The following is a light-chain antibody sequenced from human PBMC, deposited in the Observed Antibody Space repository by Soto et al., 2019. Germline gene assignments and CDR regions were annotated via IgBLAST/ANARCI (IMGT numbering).Light chain of an antibody. V-gene: IGLV1-44*01. CDR1: SSNIGSNT. CDR2: SNN. J-gene: IGLJ1*01. CDR3: AAWDDSLNYV. Sequence: QSVLTQSPSASGTPGQRVTISCSGSSSNIGSNTVNWYQQLPGTAPKLLIYSNNQRPSGVPDRFSGSKSGTSASLAISGLQSEDEADYYCAAWDDSLNYVFGTGTKLTVL.